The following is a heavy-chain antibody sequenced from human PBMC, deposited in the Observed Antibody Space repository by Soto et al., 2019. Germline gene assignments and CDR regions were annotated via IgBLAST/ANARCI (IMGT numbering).Heavy chain of an antibody. Sequence: SETLSLTCTVSGGSISSSSYYWGWIRQPPGKGLEWIGSIYYSGSTYYNPSLKSRVTISVDTSKNQFSLKLSSVTAADTAVYYCVRGFENRGWGLDYWGQGTLVTVSS. J-gene: IGHJ4*02. CDR1: GGSISSSSYY. CDR3: VRGFENRGWGLDY. V-gene: IGHV4-39*01. D-gene: IGHD2-21*02. CDR2: IYYSGST.